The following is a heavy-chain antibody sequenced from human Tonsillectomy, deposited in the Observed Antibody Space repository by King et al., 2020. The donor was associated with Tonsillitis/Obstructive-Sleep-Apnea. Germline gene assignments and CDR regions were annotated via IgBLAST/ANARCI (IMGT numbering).Heavy chain of an antibody. Sequence: VQLQQWGAGLLKPSETLALTCAVYGGSFSGYYWSWIRQPPGKGLYWIGENNQGGRTNYNPSLNSRVTISLDTSTNQCSLKLISVTAADTAVYYCARELVVPSARGDGFDIWGQGTMVTVSS. D-gene: IGHD3-22*01. CDR1: GGSFSGYY. V-gene: IGHV4-34*01. CDR3: ARELVVPSARGDGFDI. J-gene: IGHJ3*02. CDR2: NNQGGRT.